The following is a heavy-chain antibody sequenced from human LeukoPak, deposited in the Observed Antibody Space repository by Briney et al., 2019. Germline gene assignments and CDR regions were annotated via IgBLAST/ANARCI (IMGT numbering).Heavy chain of an antibody. CDR3: ASSAAGPRYYYYYVDV. D-gene: IGHD6-13*01. J-gene: IGHJ6*03. Sequence: SVKVSCKASGGTFSSYAISWVRQAPGQGLEWMGGIIPIFGTANYAQKFQGRVTITADKSTSTAYMELSSLRSEDTAVYYCASSAAGPRYYYYYVDVWGKGTTVTVSS. V-gene: IGHV1-69*06. CDR2: IIPIFGTA. CDR1: GGTFSSYA.